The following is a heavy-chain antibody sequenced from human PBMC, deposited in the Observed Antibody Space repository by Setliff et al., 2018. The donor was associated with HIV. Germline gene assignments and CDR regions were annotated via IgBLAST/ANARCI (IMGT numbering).Heavy chain of an antibody. CDR1: GRSFSGYY. Sequence: SETLSLTCAVYGRSFSGYYWSWIRQPPGKGLEWTGEINHSGGTNYNPSLKSRVTISVDTSKNQFSLKLSSVTAADTAVYYCARGLVVPASTSYYMDVWGKGTTVTVSS. D-gene: IGHD2-2*01. CDR3: ARGLVVPASTSYYMDV. J-gene: IGHJ6*03. V-gene: IGHV4-34*01. CDR2: INHSGGT.